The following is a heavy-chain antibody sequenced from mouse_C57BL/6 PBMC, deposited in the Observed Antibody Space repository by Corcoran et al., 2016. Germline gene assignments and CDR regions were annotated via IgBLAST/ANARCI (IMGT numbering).Heavy chain of an antibody. CDR1: GYTFTTYG. CDR3: ARSFLSMDY. CDR2: INTYSGVP. V-gene: IGHV9-3*01. J-gene: IGHJ4*01. Sequence: QIQLVQSGPELKKPGETVKISCKASGYTFTTYGMSWVKQAPGKGLKWMGWINTYSGVPTYADDFKGRFAFSLETSASTAYLQINNLKNEDTATYFCARSFLSMDYWCQGTSVTVSS.